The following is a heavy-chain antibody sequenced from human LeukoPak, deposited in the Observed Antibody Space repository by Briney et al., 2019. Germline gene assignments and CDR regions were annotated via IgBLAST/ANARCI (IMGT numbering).Heavy chain of an antibody. D-gene: IGHD4-17*01. CDR3: ARETV. V-gene: IGHV3-9*01. CDR2: ISWNSGSI. Sequence: GGSLRLSCAASGFTFDDYAMHWVRQAPGKGLEWVSGISWNSGSIGYADSVKGRFTISRDNAKNSLYLQMNSLRAEDTAVYYCARETVWGLGTLVTVSS. CDR1: GFTFDDYA. J-gene: IGHJ4*02.